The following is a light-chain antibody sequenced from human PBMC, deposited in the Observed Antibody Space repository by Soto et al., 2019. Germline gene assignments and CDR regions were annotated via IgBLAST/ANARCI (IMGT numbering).Light chain of an antibody. CDR1: QSVSSY. Sequence: EIVLTQSPATLSLSPGARATLSCRASQSVSSYLAWYQQKPGQAPRLLIYDASNRATGIPSRFSGSGSGTDFTLTISSLEAEDFAVYYCQQRRNWPLTFGGGTKVEIK. CDR3: QQRRNWPLT. CDR2: DAS. V-gene: IGKV3-11*01. J-gene: IGKJ4*01.